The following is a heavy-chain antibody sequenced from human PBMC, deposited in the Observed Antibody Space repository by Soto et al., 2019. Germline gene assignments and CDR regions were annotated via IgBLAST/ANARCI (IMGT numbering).Heavy chain of an antibody. CDR1: GYTFTGYY. V-gene: IGHV1-2*04. D-gene: IGHD3-3*01. CDR2: INPNSGGT. J-gene: IGHJ6*02. Sequence: QVQLVQSGAEVKKPGASVKVSCKASGYTFTGYYMHWVRQAPGQGLEWMGWINPNSGGTNYAQKFQGWVTMTRDTSISTAYMELSRLRSDDTAVYYCAREIKFGDFWSGYYKGMDVWGQGTTVTVSS. CDR3: AREIKFGDFWSGYYKGMDV.